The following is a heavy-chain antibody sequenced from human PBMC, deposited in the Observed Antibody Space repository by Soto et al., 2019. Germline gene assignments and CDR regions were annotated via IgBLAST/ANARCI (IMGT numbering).Heavy chain of an antibody. D-gene: IGHD4-4*01. CDR2: IYYSGST. CDR3: ARQSYPDGYSLYYYYGMDV. CDR1: GGSISSSSYY. V-gene: IGHV4-39*01. Sequence: QQQLQESGPGLVTPSETLSLTCTVSGGSISSSSYYWGWIRQPPGKGLEWIGSIYYSGSTYYNPSLKSRVTISVDTSKNKFSLRLSSVTAADTAVYYCARQSYPDGYSLYYYYGMDVWGQGTTVTVSS. J-gene: IGHJ6*02.